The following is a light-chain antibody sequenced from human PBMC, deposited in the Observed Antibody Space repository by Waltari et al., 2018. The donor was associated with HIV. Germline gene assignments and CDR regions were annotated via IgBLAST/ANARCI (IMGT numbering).Light chain of an antibody. CDR1: RSNIGNNY. J-gene: IGLJ2*01. Sequence: QSVLTQPPSVSAAPGQKVTISCSGSRSNIGNNYVSWYQQLPGTAPKLLIYENTQRPSGIPDRFSGSKSGTSATLGITGLRTGDEADYYCGTWDTRLSAVVFGGGTKLTVL. V-gene: IGLV1-51*02. CDR2: ENT. CDR3: GTWDTRLSAVV.